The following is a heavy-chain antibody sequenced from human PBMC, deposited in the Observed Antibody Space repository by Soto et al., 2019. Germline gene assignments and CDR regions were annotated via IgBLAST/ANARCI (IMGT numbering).Heavy chain of an antibody. CDR2: ISNGGSVT. CDR1: GFTFSSHA. Sequence: PGGSLRLSCAASGFTFSSHAMNWVRQAPGRGLQWVSAISNGGSVTYYADSVKGRFTIFRDNSKNTLFLQMNSLRAEDTAVYYCANYRRAGSHYGMDVSGQGTTVTVSS. V-gene: IGHV3-23*01. D-gene: IGHD6-13*01. CDR3: ANYRRAGSHYGMDV. J-gene: IGHJ6*02.